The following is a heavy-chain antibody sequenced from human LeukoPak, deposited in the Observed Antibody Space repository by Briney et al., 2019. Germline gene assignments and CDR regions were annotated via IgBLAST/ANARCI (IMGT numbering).Heavy chain of an antibody. CDR1: GYTFTGYY. J-gene: IGHJ4*02. V-gene: IGHV1-2*02. CDR2: INPNSGGT. D-gene: IGHD3-10*01. Sequence: ASVKVSCKASGYTFTGYYMHWVRQAPGQGLEWMGWINPNSGGTNYAQKFQGRVTMTRDTSISTAYMELSRLRSDDTAVYYCARDRRGYGSGSYFMYYFDYWGQGTLVTVSS. CDR3: ARDRRGYGSGSYFMYYFDY.